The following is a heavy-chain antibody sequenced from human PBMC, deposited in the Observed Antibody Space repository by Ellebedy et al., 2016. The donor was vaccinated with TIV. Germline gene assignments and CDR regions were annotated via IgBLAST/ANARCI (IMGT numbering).Heavy chain of an antibody. V-gene: IGHV5-51*01. CDR1: GYSFTSYW. CDR2: IYPGDSDT. Sequence: GESLKISCKGSGYSFTSYWIGWVRQMPGKGLEWMGIIYPGDSDTRYSPSFQGQVTISADKSISTAYLQWSSLKASDTAMYYCARHTAMVRGVIREIDYWGQGTLVTVSS. CDR3: ARHTAMVRGVIREIDY. D-gene: IGHD3-10*01. J-gene: IGHJ4*02.